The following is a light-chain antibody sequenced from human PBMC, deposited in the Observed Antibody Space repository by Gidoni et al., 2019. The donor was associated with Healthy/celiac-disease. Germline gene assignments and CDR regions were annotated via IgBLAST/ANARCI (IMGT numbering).Light chain of an antibody. CDR3: SSYAGSNSVV. J-gene: IGLJ2*01. V-gene: IGLV2-8*01. CDR1: SSDVGGDNY. Sequence: QSALTQPPSASASPGQSVTISCTGTSSDVGGDNYVSWYQQHPGKAPKLMIYEVSKRPSGVPDRFSGSKSGNTASLTVSGLQAEDEADYYCSSYAGSNSVVFGGGTKLTVL. CDR2: EVS.